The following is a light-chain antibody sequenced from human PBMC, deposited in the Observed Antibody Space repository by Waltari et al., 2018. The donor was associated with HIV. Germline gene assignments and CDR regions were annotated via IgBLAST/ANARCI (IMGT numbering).Light chain of an antibody. V-gene: IGKV3-20*01. J-gene: IGKJ4*01. CDR2: GAS. Sequence: VLTQSPGSLSLSPGDRATLSCRASQSVSSRNLAWYQQKPGQHPRLILYGASIRAPGIPPRFSGSGSGTDFTLTISRLEPEDFAVYYCEHYANPPLTFGGGTKVEI. CDR3: EHYANPPLT. CDR1: QSVSSRN.